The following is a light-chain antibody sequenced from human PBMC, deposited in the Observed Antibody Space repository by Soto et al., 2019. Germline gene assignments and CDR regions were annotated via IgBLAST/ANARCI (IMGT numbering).Light chain of an antibody. CDR2: DDS. CDR1: RIGTES. Sequence: SYELTQPPSVSVAAGQTARITCGGNRIGTESVHWYQQKPGQAPVLVVYDDSDRPSGIPERFSGSNSGNTATLTLSRVEAGDEADYYCQVWDTTINHVLFGGGTKLTVL. V-gene: IGLV3-21*02. CDR3: QVWDTTINHVL. J-gene: IGLJ2*01.